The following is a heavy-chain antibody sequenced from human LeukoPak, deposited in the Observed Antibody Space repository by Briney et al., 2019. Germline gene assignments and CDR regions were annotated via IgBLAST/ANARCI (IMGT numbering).Heavy chain of an antibody. CDR2: INHSGST. V-gene: IGHV4-34*01. Sequence: PSETLSLTCAVYGGSFSGYYWSWIRQPPGKGLEWIGEINHSGSTNYNPSLKSRVTISVDTSKNQFSLKLSSVTAADTAVYYCARESRMYYYDSRSAEYFQHWGQGTLVTVSS. J-gene: IGHJ1*01. CDR1: GGSFSGYY. CDR3: ARESRMYYYDSRSAEYFQH. D-gene: IGHD3-22*01.